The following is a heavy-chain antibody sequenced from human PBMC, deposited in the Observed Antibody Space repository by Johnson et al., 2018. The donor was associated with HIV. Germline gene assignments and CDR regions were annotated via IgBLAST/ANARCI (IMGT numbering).Heavy chain of an antibody. CDR3: ARGGIRGYSYGPGAFDI. V-gene: IGHV3-30*04. D-gene: IGHD5-18*01. J-gene: IGHJ3*02. CDR1: GFSFSSYA. Sequence: QVQLVESGGGVVQPGRSLRLSCAASGFSFSSYAMHWVRQAPGKGLEWVAVVSYDGSERYYGDSVKGRFTISRDNSRNTLYLEMNSLRAEDTAVYYCARGGIRGYSYGPGAFDIWGQGTMVTVSS. CDR2: VSYDGSER.